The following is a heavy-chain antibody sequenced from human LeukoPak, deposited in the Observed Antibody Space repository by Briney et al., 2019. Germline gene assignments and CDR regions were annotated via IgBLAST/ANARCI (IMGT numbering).Heavy chain of an antibody. CDR2: ISAYNGNT. V-gene: IGHV1-18*01. CDR1: GYTFTSYG. J-gene: IGHJ5*02. Sequence: GASVKVSCKASGYTFTSYGISWVRQAPGQGLEWMGWISAYNGNTNYAQKLQGRVTMTTDTSTSTAYKELRSLRSDDTAVYYCARVNPGGNNWFDPWGQGTLVTVSS. CDR3: ARVNPGGNNWFDP. D-gene: IGHD3-16*01.